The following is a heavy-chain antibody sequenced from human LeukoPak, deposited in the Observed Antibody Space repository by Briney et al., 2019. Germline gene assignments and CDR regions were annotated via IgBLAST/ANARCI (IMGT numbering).Heavy chain of an antibody. CDR1: GFTFSIYY. J-gene: IGHJ3*02. CDR2: IYSGGST. V-gene: IGHV3-53*01. CDR3: AREHDGFDI. Sequence: GGSLRLSCAASGFTFSIYYMSWVRQAPGKGLEWVSVIYSGGSTKYADSVKGRFTVSRDNSENTLYLQMNSLRAEDTAVYYCAREHDGFDIWGQGTMVTVSS.